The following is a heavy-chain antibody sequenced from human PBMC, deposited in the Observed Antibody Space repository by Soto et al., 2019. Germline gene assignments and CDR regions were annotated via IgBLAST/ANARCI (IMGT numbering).Heavy chain of an antibody. CDR3: AKWADLDF. CDR1: GFSFASFA. CDR2: IVGSDAKT. Sequence: GFLRPSSTTSGFSFASFALTWVREAPGQGLEWVETIVGSDAKTHYADSVKSQFSISRVTSRNTVYIQVNNRRADGTAIYYCAKWADLDFWGQGTLVTVSS. V-gene: IGHV3-23*01. J-gene: IGHJ4*02. D-gene: IGHD1-26*01.